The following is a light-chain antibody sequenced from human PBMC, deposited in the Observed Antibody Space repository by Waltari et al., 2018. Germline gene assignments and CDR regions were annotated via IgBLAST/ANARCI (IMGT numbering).Light chain of an antibody. CDR1: SSYVGGYNF. CDR3: CSFASSGTYV. J-gene: IGLJ1*01. V-gene: IGLV2-23*02. CDR2: DVD. Sequence: QSALTQPASVSGSPGQSIPIPCTGTSSYVGGYNFFSWYQQHPDKPPKLMIYDVDERPSGVSIRFSGSKSGNTASLTISGLQAEDEAHYYCCSFASSGTYVFGTGTEVTVL.